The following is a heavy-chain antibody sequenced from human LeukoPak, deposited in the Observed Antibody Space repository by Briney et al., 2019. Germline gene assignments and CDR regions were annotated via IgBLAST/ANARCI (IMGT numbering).Heavy chain of an antibody. V-gene: IGHV3-30-3*01. CDR2: ISYEGSNK. J-gene: IGHJ4*02. CDR3: ARDISKQWLVRYLDY. Sequence: GGSLRLSWAVSGFTFSSYAMHWVRQAPGKGREWVAFISYEGSNKYYADSVKGRFTISRDNSTNTLYMPLTRLRAADTDVYYCARDISKQWLVRYLDYWGQGTLVTVSS. D-gene: IGHD6-19*01. CDR1: GFTFSSYA.